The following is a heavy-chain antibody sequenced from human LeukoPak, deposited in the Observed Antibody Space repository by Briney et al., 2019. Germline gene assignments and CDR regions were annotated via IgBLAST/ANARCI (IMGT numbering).Heavy chain of an antibody. CDR2: ISRTSEYI. J-gene: IGHJ3*02. CDR1: GFSFSIYF. Sequence: GGSLRLSCAASGFSFSIYFMNWVRQAPGKGLEWVSSISRTSEYIHYADSVRGRFAISRDNAKNSVYLQMNSLRAEDTAVYYCARDAPKSGAFDIWGQGTMVTVSS. CDR3: ARDAPKSGAFDI. V-gene: IGHV3-21*01. D-gene: IGHD3-3*01.